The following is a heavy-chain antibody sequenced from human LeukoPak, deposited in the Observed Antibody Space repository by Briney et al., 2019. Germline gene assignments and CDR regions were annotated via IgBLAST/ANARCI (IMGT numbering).Heavy chain of an antibody. J-gene: IGHJ4*02. CDR3: ASAGTRGYYYFDY. CDR1: GGSFSGYY. CDR2: INHSGST. D-gene: IGHD3-10*01. Sequence: TSETLSLTCAVYGGSFSGYYWSWIRQPPGKGLEWIGEINHSGSTNYTPSLKSRVTISVDTSKNQFSLKLSSVTAADTAVYYCASAGTRGYYYFDYWGQGTLVTVSS. V-gene: IGHV4-34*01.